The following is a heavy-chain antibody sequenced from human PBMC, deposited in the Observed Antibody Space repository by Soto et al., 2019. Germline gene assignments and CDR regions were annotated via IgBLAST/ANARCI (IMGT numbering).Heavy chain of an antibody. CDR1: GYTFTSYY. V-gene: IGHV1-46*01. J-gene: IGHJ6*02. CDR3: ARGLYYDFWSCYPGSYYYYYGMDV. Sequence: ASVKVSCKASGYTFTSYYMHWVRQAPGQGLEWMGIINPSGGSTSYAQKFQGRVTMTRDTSTSTVYMELSSLRSEDTAVYYCARGLYYDFWSCYPGSYYYYYGMDVWGQGATVTVSS. D-gene: IGHD3-3*01. CDR2: INPSGGST.